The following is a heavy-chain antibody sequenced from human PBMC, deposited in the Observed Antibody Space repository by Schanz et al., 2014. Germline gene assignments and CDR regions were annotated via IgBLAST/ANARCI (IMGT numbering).Heavy chain of an antibody. J-gene: IGHJ4*02. Sequence: QVQLVQSGAEVKKPGASVKVSCEASGYTFTTYYIHWVRQAPGQGLEWMGKINPSSGTTRIAQNCQGRLAVTRDTSTSTVNMELSSLRSEDTAGYYCARGGFFDSTSFDSWGQGTLVTVSS. CDR1: GYTFTTYY. D-gene: IGHD2-2*01. CDR2: INPSSGTT. CDR3: ARGGFFDSTSFDS. V-gene: IGHV1-46*03.